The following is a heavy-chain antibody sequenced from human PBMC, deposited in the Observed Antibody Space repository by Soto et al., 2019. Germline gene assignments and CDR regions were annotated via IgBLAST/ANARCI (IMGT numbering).Heavy chain of an antibody. CDR2: ISAYNGNT. D-gene: IGHD3-22*01. CDR1: GYTFTSYG. Sequence: ASVKVSCKASGYTFTSYGTSWVRQAPGQGLEWMGWISAYNGNTNYAQKLQGRVTMTTDTSTSTAYMELRSLGSDDTAVYYCARDHDDSSGYYVGGWFDPWGQGNLVTVSS. J-gene: IGHJ5*02. CDR3: ARDHDDSSGYYVGGWFDP. V-gene: IGHV1-18*01.